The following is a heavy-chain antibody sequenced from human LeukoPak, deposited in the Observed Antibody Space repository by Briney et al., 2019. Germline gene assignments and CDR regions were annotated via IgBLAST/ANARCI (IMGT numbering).Heavy chain of an antibody. CDR1: GGSISSGSYY. V-gene: IGHV4-61*02. CDR3: AGSNGVWTGGRIDY. Sequence: SETLSLTCTVSGGSISSGSYYRSWIRQPAGKGLEWIGRIYTSGSTNYPSLKSRVTISVDTSKNQFSLKLSSVTAAATAVYYCAGSNGVWTGGRIDYWGQGTLVTVSS. J-gene: IGHJ4*02. CDR2: IYTSGST. D-gene: IGHD2-8*01.